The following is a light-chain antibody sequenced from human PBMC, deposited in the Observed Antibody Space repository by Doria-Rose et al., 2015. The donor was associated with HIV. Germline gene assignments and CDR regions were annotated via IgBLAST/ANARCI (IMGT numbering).Light chain of an antibody. J-gene: IGKJ3*01. CDR2: WAS. CDR3: QQYYDTPS. CDR1: QSLLYTSTNY. Sequence: DIRVTQSPESLGMSLGERATLNCQSDQSLLYTSTNYLAWYQQKPGQPPKLLIYWASTRQSGVPARFSGSGSGTDFTLTISSLEAEDVAVYYCQQYYDTPSFGPGTTVDIK. V-gene: IGKV4-1*01.